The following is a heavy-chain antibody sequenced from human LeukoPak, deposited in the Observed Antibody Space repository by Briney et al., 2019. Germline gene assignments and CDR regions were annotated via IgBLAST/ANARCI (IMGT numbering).Heavy chain of an antibody. CDR3: AKVEGYSSSWYLDY. CDR2: ISSNGGST. V-gene: IGHV3-64*01. J-gene: IGHJ4*02. D-gene: IGHD6-13*01. Sequence: PGGSLRLSCAASGFTFSSYAMHWARQAPGKGLEYVSAISSNGGSTYYANSVKGRFTISRDNSKNTLYLQMNSLRAEDTAVYYCAKVEGYSSSWYLDYWGQGTLVTVSS. CDR1: GFTFSSYA.